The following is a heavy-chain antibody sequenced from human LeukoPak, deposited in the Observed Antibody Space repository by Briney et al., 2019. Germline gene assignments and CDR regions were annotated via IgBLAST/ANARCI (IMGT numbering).Heavy chain of an antibody. J-gene: IGHJ4*02. CDR3: ARSTGYSIYYFDY. V-gene: IGHV4-59*01. Sequence: SETLSLTCTVSGVSISSYYWSWIRQPPGKGLEWIVYIYYSGSTNYNPSLKSRVTISVDTSKNQFSLKLNSVTAADTAVYYCARSTGYSIYYFDYWGQGTLVTVSS. D-gene: IGHD6-13*01. CDR2: IYYSGST. CDR1: GVSISSYY.